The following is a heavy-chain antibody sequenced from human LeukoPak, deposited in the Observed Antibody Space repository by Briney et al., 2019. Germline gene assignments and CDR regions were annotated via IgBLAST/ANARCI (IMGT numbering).Heavy chain of an antibody. Sequence: SETLSLTCAVYGGSFSGYYWSWIRQPPGKGLEWIGEINHSGSTNYNPSLKSRVTISVDTSKNQFSLKLSSVTATDTAVYYCARDCSGGSCYGAFDIWGQGTMVTVSS. J-gene: IGHJ3*02. CDR3: ARDCSGGSCYGAFDI. CDR2: INHSGST. V-gene: IGHV4-34*01. CDR1: GGSFSGYY. D-gene: IGHD2-15*01.